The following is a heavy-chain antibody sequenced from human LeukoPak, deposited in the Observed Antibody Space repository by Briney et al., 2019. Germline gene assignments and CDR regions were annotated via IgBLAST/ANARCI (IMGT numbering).Heavy chain of an antibody. CDR1: GGSISSYY. D-gene: IGHD3-22*01. V-gene: IGHV4-59*01. CDR3: ARGMYYYDSSGYYGPAYYFDY. Sequence: KPSETLSLTCTVSGGSISSYYWSWIRQPPGKGLEWIGYIYYSGSTNYNPSLKSRVTISVDTSKNQFSLKLSSVTAADTAVYYCARGMYYYDSSGYYGPAYYFDYWGQGTLVTVS. CDR2: IYYSGST. J-gene: IGHJ4*02.